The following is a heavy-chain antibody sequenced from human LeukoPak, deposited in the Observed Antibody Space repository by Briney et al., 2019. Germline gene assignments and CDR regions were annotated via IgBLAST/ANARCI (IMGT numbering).Heavy chain of an antibody. V-gene: IGHV1-2*02. D-gene: IGHD3-10*01. CDR2: SNPKSGDT. Sequence: GASVKVSCMSSGYTFTDYYIHWIRQAPGQGLEWMGWSNPKSGDTNYAPKFQGRVTLTRDTSISTAYLDLRGLRSDDTAIYYCARDRRGVAFDPWGQGTLLTVSS. CDR1: GYTFTDYY. CDR3: ARDRRGVAFDP. J-gene: IGHJ5*02.